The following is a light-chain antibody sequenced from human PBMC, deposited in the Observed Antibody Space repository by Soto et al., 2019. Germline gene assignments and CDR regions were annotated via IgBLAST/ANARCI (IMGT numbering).Light chain of an antibody. J-gene: IGKJ3*01. CDR3: QKYNSAPRT. CDR2: AAS. CDR1: QGISNY. Sequence: DIQMTQSPSSLSASVGDRVTITCRASQGISNYLAWYQQKPGKVPMLLIYAASTLQLGVPSRFSGSGSGTDFTLTISNLQPKDVATYYCQKYNSAPRTFGPRTKVDIK. V-gene: IGKV1-27*01.